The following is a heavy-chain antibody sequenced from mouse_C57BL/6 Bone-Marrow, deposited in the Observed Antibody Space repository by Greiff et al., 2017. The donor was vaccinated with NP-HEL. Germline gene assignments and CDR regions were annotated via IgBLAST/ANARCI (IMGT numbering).Heavy chain of an antibody. D-gene: IGHD4-1*01. CDR1: GYSITSGYY. J-gene: IGHJ3*01. CDR2: ISYDGSN. CDR3: AREEELGKGFAY. V-gene: IGHV3-6*01. Sequence: EVKLVESGPGLVKPSQSLSLTCSVTGYSITSGYYWNWIRQFPGNKLEWMGYISYDGSNNYNPSLKNRISITRDTSKNQFFLKLNSVTTEDTATYYCAREEELGKGFAYWGQGTLVTVSA.